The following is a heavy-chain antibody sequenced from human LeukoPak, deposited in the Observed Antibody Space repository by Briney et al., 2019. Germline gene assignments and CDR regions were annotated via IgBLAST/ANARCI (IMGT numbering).Heavy chain of an antibody. J-gene: IGHJ4*02. CDR1: GYSFSTYW. V-gene: IGHV5-51*01. CDR2: MYPGDSDT. CDR3: ARSIGYSSSWYSDH. D-gene: IGHD6-13*01. Sequence: GESLKISCKASGYSFSTYWIGWVRQLPGKGLEWMGIMYPGDSDTKYSPSFQGQVTISADKSISTAYMHWSSLKASDTAMYYCARSIGYSSSWYSDHWGQGTLVTVSS.